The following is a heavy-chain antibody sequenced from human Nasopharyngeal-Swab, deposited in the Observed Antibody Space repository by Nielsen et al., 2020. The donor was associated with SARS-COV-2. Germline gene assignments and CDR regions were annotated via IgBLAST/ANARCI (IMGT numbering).Heavy chain of an antibody. CDR3: AREIVVVPAVRRTYFDY. V-gene: IGHV4-39*01. CDR2: IYYSGST. D-gene: IGHD2-2*01. Sequence: GSLRLSCTVSGGSISSSSYYWGWIRQPPGKGLEWIGSIYYSGSTYYNPSLKSRVTISVDTSKNQFSLKLSSVTAADTAVYYCAREIVVVPAVRRTYFDYWGQGTLVTVSS. CDR1: GGSISSSSYY. J-gene: IGHJ4*02.